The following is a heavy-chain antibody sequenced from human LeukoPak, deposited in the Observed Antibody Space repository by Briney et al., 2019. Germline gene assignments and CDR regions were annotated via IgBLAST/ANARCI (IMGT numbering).Heavy chain of an antibody. V-gene: IGHV6-1*01. J-gene: IGHJ4*02. D-gene: IGHD3-16*02. CDR3: AREPYDYVWGSYLFDY. CDR1: GDSVSSNSAA. CDR2: TYYRSKWYN. Sequence: SQTLSLTCAISGDSVSSNSAAWNWLRQSPSRGLEWLGRTYYRSKWYNDYAVSVKSRITNNPDTSKNQFSLQLNSVTPADTAVHYCAREPYDYVWGSYLFDYWGQGTLVTLSS.